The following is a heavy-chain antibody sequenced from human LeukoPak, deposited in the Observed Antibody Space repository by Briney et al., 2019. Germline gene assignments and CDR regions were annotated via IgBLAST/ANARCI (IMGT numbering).Heavy chain of an antibody. D-gene: IGHD6-25*01. CDR1: GDSISSYY. CDR2: IHYTGST. V-gene: IGHV4-59*01. J-gene: IGHJ1*01. Sequence: SETLSLACTVSGDSISSYYWSWIRQSPEKGLEWIGYIHYTGSTYYNPSLRSRVTISVDTSKNQFSLRLISVTAADTAMYYCARSRGNLYFQHWGQGTLVTVSS. CDR3: ARSRGNLYFQH.